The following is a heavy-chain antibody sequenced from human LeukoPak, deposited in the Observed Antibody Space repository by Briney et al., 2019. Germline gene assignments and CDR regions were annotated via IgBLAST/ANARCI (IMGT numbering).Heavy chain of an antibody. D-gene: IGHD3-10*01. V-gene: IGHV4-34*01. J-gene: IGHJ5*02. CDR3: ANLWFGRSYNWFDP. Sequence: YPSETLSLTCAVYGGSFSGYYWSWIRQPPGKGLEWIGEINNSGSTNYNPSLKSRVTISVDTSKNQFSLKLSSVTAADTAVYYCANLWFGRSYNWFDPWGQGTLVTVSS. CDR1: GGSFSGYY. CDR2: INNSGST.